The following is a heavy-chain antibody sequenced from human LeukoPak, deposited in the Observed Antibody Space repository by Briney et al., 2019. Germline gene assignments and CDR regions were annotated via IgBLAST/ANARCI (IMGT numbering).Heavy chain of an antibody. CDR3: ASAVYDDSSGYYGAFDI. Sequence: GRSLRLSCAASGFTFSHYGMHWVRQAPGKGLEWVAVISYDGTNKYYADSVKGRFTISRDNSKNTLYLQMNSLRAEDTAVYYCASAVYDDSSGYYGAFDIWGQGTMVTVSS. J-gene: IGHJ3*02. CDR2: ISYDGTNK. V-gene: IGHV3-30*03. CDR1: GFTFSHYG. D-gene: IGHD3-22*01.